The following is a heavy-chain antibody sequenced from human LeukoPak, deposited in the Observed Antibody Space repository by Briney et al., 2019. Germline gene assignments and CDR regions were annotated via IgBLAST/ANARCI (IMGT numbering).Heavy chain of an antibody. J-gene: IGHJ5*02. V-gene: IGHV4-59*01. Sequence: SEPLSLTCTVSGGPMSSYYWSGIRQPPGKGLECIGYIHYTGSTNYNPSLKSRVTISVDTSTSQFSLKLSSVTAADTAIYYCARGGYYGSGNDFRFDPWGQGTLVTVSS. CDR3: ARGGYYGSGNDFRFDP. CDR2: IHYTGST. D-gene: IGHD3-10*01. CDR1: GGPMSSYY.